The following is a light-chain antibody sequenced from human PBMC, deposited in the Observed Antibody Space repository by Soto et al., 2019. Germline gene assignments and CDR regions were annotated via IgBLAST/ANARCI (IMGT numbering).Light chain of an antibody. CDR3: QHYGNTPPSIT. CDR1: QSVSSSY. V-gene: IGKV3-20*01. CDR2: GAS. Sequence: EIVLTQSPGTLSLSPGERATLSCRAGQSVSSSYLAWYQQKPGQAPRLLIYGASSRATGIPDRFSGSGSGTDFTLTISRLEPEDFAVYYCQHYGNTPPSITFGPGTKVDIK. J-gene: IGKJ3*01.